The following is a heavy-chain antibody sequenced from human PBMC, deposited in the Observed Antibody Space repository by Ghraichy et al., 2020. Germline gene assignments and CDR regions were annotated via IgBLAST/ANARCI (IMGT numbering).Heavy chain of an antibody. D-gene: IGHD2-21*02. Sequence: GESLNISCAASGFTFSTYAMSWVRQAPGKGLEWVSSISGSGAGTYYADSVKGRFTISRDNSKSTLYLQMNSLGAEDTAVYYCAPNGRCGGDCYYFDYWGQGTLVTVSS. V-gene: IGHV3-23*01. CDR2: ISGSGAGT. CDR1: GFTFSTYA. J-gene: IGHJ4*02. CDR3: APNGRCGGDCYYFDY.